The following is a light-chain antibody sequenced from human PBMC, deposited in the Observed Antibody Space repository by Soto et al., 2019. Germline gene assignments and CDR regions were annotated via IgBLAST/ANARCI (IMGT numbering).Light chain of an antibody. Sequence: DIQLTQSPSFLSASVGDRVTITCRASQGIRSYLAWYQQKPGKAPKLLIYAASTLQSGVPSRFSGSGSGTEFTLTISSLQPEDFATYYCQQLNSYPTFGPGTKVDCK. CDR2: AAS. CDR1: QGIRSY. J-gene: IGKJ3*01. CDR3: QQLNSYPT. V-gene: IGKV1-9*01.